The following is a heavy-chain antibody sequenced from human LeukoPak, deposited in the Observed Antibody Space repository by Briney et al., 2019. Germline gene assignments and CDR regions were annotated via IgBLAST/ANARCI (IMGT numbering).Heavy chain of an antibody. D-gene: IGHD3-22*01. J-gene: IGHJ4*02. CDR3: ARVYDSSGSYYFDY. CDR1: GYTFTDYY. V-gene: IGHV1-2*02. CDR2: INPNSGGT. Sequence: GASVKVSCKASGYTFTDYYMHWVRQAPGQGLEWMGWINPNSGGTNYAQKFQGRVTMTRDTSISTAYMELSRLRSDDTAVYYCARVYDSSGSYYFDYWGQGTLVTVSS.